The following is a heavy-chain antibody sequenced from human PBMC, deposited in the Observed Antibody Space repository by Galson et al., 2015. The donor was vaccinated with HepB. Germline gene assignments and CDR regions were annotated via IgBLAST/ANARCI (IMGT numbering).Heavy chain of an antibody. CDR3: ARAPLTNFDVLTGHYSTAGFDC. D-gene: IGHD3-9*01. Sequence: CAISGDSVSSNTAAWNWIRQSPSRGLEWLGRTYCSSKCYNDYALSVKSRITINADTSKNQFSLQLNSVTPEDTDVYYCARAPLTNFDVLTGHYSTAGFDCWGQGSLVTVSS. CDR2: TYCSSKCYN. CDR1: GDSVSSNTAA. J-gene: IGHJ4*02. V-gene: IGHV6-1*01.